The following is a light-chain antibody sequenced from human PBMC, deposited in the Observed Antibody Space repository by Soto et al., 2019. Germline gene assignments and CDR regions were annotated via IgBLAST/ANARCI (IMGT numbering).Light chain of an antibody. V-gene: IGLV1-44*01. CDR2: RNH. Sequence: QSVLTQSPSESATPGQRVTISCSGSGSNIGTHAVNWYQQVPGTAPTLLIFRNHQRPSGVPDRFSGSKSSTSASLAISGPQSEDEDDYYCAAWDDSLSAVVFGGGTKLTVL. CDR3: AAWDDSLSAVV. CDR1: GSNIGTHA. J-gene: IGLJ2*01.